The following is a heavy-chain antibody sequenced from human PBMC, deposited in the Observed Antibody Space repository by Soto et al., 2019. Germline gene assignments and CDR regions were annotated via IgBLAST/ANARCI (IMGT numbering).Heavy chain of an antibody. V-gene: IGHV4-59*08. Sequence: SETLSLTCTVSGGSISRYYWSWIRQPPGKGLKWIGYIYYSGSTNYNSSLKSRVTISVDTSKNQFSLKLSSVTAADTAVYYCASGYSGYDFYYWGQGTPVT. CDR1: GGSISRYY. CDR2: IYYSGST. J-gene: IGHJ4*02. D-gene: IGHD5-12*01. CDR3: ASGYSGYDFYY.